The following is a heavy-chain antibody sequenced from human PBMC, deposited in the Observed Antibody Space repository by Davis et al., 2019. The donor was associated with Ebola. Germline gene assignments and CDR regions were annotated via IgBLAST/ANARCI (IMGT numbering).Heavy chain of an antibody. V-gene: IGHV3-74*01. CDR1: GFTFSSYW. CDR2: INSDGSST. Sequence: HTGGSLRLSCAASGFTFSSYWMSWVRQAPGKGLVWVSRINSDGSSTNYADSVKGRFTISRDNAKNTLYLQMNSLRAEDTAVYYCARDSSGWTEYFQHWGQGTLVTVSS. CDR3: ARDSSGWTEYFQH. J-gene: IGHJ1*01. D-gene: IGHD6-19*01.